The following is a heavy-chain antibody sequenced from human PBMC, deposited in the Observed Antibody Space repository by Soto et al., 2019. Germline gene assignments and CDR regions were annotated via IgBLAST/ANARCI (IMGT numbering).Heavy chain of an antibody. CDR1: GISISSYY. CDR3: ARALILTGYYIHDAFDI. CDR2: IYYSGST. V-gene: IGHV4-59*01. Sequence: SETLSLTCTVSGISISSYYWSWIRQPPGKGLEWIGYIYYSGSTNYNPSLKSRVTISVDTSKNQFSLKLSSVTAADTAVYYCARALILTGYYIHDAFDIWGQGTMIT. J-gene: IGHJ3*02. D-gene: IGHD3-9*01.